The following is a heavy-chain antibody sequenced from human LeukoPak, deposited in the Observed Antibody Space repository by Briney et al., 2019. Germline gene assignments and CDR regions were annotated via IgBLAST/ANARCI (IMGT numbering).Heavy chain of an antibody. J-gene: IGHJ4*02. CDR1: GGSISSGGYS. CDR2: IYHSGST. CDR3: ARFGGYYFSFDY. V-gene: IGHV4-30-2*01. D-gene: IGHD3-22*01. Sequence: PSETLSLTCAVSGGSISSGGYSWSWLRQPPGKGLEWIGYIYHSGSTYYNPSLKSRVTISVDRSKNQFSLKLSSVTAADTAVYYCARFGGYYFSFDYWGQGTLVTVSS.